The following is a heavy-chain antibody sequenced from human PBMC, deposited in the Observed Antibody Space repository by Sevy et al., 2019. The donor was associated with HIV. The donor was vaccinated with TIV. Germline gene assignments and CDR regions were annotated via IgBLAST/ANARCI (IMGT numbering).Heavy chain of an antibody. D-gene: IGHD4-17*01. Sequence: SETLSLTCDVSGGSISSEGYSWSWLRLPPGKGLEWIGYIYYGGSTFYNPSLKGRVAITEDRSKNQFSLTLSSVTAADAAVYYCARGAPSRRFAFDIWGQGILVTVSS. CDR3: ARGAPSRRFAFDI. CDR1: GGSISSEGYS. J-gene: IGHJ3*02. CDR2: IYYGGST. V-gene: IGHV4-30-2*01.